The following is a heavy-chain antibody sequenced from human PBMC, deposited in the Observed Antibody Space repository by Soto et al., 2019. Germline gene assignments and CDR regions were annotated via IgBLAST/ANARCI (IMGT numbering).Heavy chain of an antibody. CDR1: GYTFTSYY. J-gene: IGHJ4*02. CDR2: INPSGGST. V-gene: IGHV1-46*03. Sequence: ASVKVSCKASGYTFTSYYMHWVRQAPGQGLEWMGIINPSGGSTSYAQKFQGRVTMTRDTSTSTVYMELSSLRSEDTAVYYCARDGYIVVVPAATEYYFDYWGQGSLVTVSS. CDR3: ARDGYIVVVPAATEYYFDY. D-gene: IGHD2-2*01.